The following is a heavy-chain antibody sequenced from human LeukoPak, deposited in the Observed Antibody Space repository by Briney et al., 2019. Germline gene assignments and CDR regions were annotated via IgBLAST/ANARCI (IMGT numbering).Heavy chain of an antibody. CDR2: INPNSGGT. D-gene: IGHD6-19*01. V-gene: IGHV1-2*02. Sequence: GASVKVSCKASGNTFTGYYMHWVRQAPGQGLEWMGWINPNSGGTNYAQKFQGRVTMARDTSISTAYMELSRLRSDDTAVYYCARDVTYSSGWYDWFDPWGQGTLVTVSS. CDR1: GNTFTGYY. J-gene: IGHJ5*02. CDR3: ARDVTYSSGWYDWFDP.